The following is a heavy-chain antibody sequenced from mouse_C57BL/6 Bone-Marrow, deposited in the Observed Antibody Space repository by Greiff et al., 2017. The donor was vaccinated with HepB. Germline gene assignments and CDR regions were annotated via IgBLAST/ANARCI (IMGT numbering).Heavy chain of an antibody. Sequence: QVQLQQSGAELARPGASVKLSCKASGYTFTSYGISWVKQRTGQGLEWIGEIYPRSGNTYYNEKFKGKATLTADKSSSTAYMELRSLTSEDSAVYFCARSIYYGNYRYFEVWGTGTTVTVSS. CDR2: IYPRSGNT. J-gene: IGHJ1*03. CDR1: GYTFTSYG. V-gene: IGHV1-81*01. D-gene: IGHD2-1*01. CDR3: ARSIYYGNYRYFEV.